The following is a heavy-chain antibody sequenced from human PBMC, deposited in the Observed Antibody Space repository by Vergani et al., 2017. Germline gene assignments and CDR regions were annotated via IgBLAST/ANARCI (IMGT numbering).Heavy chain of an antibody. CDR1: GFTFSSYG. CDR2: ISYDGSNK. J-gene: IGHJ6*03. Sequence: QVQLVESGGGVVQPGRSLRLSCAASGFTFSSYGMHWVRQAPGKGLEWVAVISYDGSNKYYADSVKGRFTISRDNSKNTLYLQMNSLRAEDTAVYYCAKAVGDYHYYYYYYMDVWGKGTTVTVSS. V-gene: IGHV3-30*18. CDR3: AKAVGDYHYYYYYYMDV. D-gene: IGHD4-17*01.